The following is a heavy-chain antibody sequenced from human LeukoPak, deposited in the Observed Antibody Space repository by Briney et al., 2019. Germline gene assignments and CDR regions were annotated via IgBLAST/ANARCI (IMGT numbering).Heavy chain of an antibody. J-gene: IGHJ6*03. V-gene: IGHV1-46*01. CDR3: ARSLGTYYYYMDV. Sequence: ASVKVSCKASGYTFTSYGISWVRQAPGQGLEWMGIINPSGGSTSYAQKFQGRVTMTRDMSTSTVYMELSSLRSEDTAVYYCARSLGTYYYYMDVWGKGTTVTVSS. CDR2: INPSGGST. CDR1: GYTFTSYG. D-gene: IGHD7-27*01.